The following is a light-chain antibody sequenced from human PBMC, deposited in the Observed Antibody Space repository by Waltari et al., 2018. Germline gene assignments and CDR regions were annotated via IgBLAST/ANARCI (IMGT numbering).Light chain of an antibody. J-gene: IGKJ1*01. CDR3: QQRSNWPRT. CDR1: QSVSSY. Sequence: EIVLTQSPATLSLSPGERATLPCRASQSVSSYLAWHQQMPGQAPRLLIHSASNRATGIPARFSGSGSGTDFTLTISSLEPEDFAVYYCQQRSNWPRTFGQGTKVEIK. V-gene: IGKV3-11*01. CDR2: SAS.